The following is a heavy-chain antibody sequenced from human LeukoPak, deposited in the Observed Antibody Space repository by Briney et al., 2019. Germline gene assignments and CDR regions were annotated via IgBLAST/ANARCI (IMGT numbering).Heavy chain of an antibody. V-gene: IGHV3-9*03. Sequence: AGRSLRLSCAASGSTFDDYAIHWVRQAPGKGLEWVSGISWNSGSIGYADSVKGRFTISRDNAKNSLYLQMNSLRAEDMALYYCAKGRVYDDSWFDPWGQGTLVTVSS. J-gene: IGHJ5*02. CDR3: AKGRVYDDSWFDP. CDR2: ISWNSGSI. D-gene: IGHD3-9*01. CDR1: GSTFDDYA.